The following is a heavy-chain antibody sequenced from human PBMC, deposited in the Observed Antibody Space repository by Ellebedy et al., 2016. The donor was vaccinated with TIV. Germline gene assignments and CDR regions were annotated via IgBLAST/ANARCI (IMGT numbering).Heavy chain of an antibody. V-gene: IGHV4-59*01. J-gene: IGHJ4*02. Sequence: MPSATLSLTCTLSDDSISSYYWSWVRQPPGKGLEWIGYIYYSGSTNYNPSLKSRVAISVDTSKIQFSLTLSSVTAADTAVYFCAGGPKGSYYDYWGQGTLVTVSS. CDR2: IYYSGST. CDR1: DDSISSYY. CDR3: AGGPKGSYYDY.